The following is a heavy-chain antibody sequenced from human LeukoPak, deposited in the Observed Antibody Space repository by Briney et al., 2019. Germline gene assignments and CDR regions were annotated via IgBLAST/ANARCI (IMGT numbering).Heavy chain of an antibody. D-gene: IGHD3-22*01. J-gene: IGHJ3*02. Sequence: GESLKISCKGSEDSFTSYWIAWVRQMPGGKGLEWMGIIYPGDSDTKYSPSFQGQVTISADKPISTAYLQWSSLRAPDTAMYYCTRQKYYYDSSGEIWGQGTMVTVSS. CDR2: IYPGDSDT. V-gene: IGHV5-51*01. CDR3: TRQKYYYDSSGEI. CDR1: EDSFTSYW.